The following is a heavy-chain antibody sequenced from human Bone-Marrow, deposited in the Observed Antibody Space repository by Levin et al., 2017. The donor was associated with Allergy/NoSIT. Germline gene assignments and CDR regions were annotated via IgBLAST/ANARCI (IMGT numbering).Heavy chain of an antibody. J-gene: IGHJ4*02. Sequence: SETLSLTCTVSGGSIRNFYWSWIRQPPGKRLEWIGYIYYSGSTNYNPSLQSRVTISVDTSKNQFSLKLTSVTAADTAVYYCARITHYEDGSSDYDPGYYCDFWGQGALVTVSS. V-gene: IGHV4-59*01. CDR2: IYYSGST. CDR1: GGSIRNFY. D-gene: IGHD3-22*01. CDR3: ARITHYEDGSSDYDPGYYCDF.